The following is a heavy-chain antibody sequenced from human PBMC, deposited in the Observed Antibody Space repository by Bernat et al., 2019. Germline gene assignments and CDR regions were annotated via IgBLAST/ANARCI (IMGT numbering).Heavy chain of an antibody. CDR1: GFTFSSYS. CDR2: ISSSSSYI. CDR3: ARDQGGTTYYYYYYYMGV. D-gene: IGHD1-1*01. V-gene: IGHV3-21*01. Sequence: EVQLVESGGGLVKPGGSLRLSCAASGFTFSSYSMNWVRQAPGKGLEWVSSISSSSSYIYYADSVKGRFTISRDNAKNSLYLQMNSLRAEDTAVYYCARDQGGTTYYYYYYYMGVWGKGTTVTVSS. J-gene: IGHJ6*03.